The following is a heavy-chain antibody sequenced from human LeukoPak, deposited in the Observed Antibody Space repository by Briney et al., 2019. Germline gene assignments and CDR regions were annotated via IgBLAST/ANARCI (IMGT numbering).Heavy chain of an antibody. D-gene: IGHD1-26*01. CDR2: ISSSGSSI. V-gene: IGHV3-48*01. CDR3: ARDPVGWELPTFYYYYYMDV. Sequence: GGSLRLSCAASGFTFSAYSMNWVRQAPGKGLEWVSYISSSGSSIYYADSVKGRFTISRDNAKNSLYLQMNSLRAEDTAVYYCARDPVGWELPTFYYYYYMDVWGKGTTVTVSS. CDR1: GFTFSAYS. J-gene: IGHJ6*03.